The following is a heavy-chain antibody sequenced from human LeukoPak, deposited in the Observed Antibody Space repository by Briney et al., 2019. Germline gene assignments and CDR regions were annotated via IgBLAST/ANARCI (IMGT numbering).Heavy chain of an antibody. J-gene: IGHJ6*03. D-gene: IGHD2-21*01. CDR3: ARAFPYYMDV. Sequence: ASVTVSCKASGYTFTGYYMQWGRQAPGHQREWMGWVGPNSCDTNYEKKFQGRVTMTRDTSISTAYMELRRLRSDDTAMYYCARAFPYYMDVWGKGTMVTVSS. V-gene: IGHV1-2*02. CDR2: VGPNSCDT. CDR1: GYTFTGYY.